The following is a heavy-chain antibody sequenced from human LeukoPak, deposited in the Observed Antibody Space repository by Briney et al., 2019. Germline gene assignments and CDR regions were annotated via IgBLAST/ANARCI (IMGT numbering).Heavy chain of an antibody. J-gene: IGHJ4*02. CDR1: GYTLTELS. V-gene: IGHV1-24*01. CDR3: ATGPHYDILTGFDY. D-gene: IGHD3-9*01. CDR2: FDPEDGET. Sequence: ASVKVSCKVSGYTLTELSMRWVRQAPGKGLEWMGGFDPEDGETIYAQKFQGRVTMTEDTSTDTAYMELSSPRSEDTAVYYCATGPHYDILTGFDYWGQGTLVTVSS.